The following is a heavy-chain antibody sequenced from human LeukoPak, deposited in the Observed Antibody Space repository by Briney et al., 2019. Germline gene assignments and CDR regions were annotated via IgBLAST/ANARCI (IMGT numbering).Heavy chain of an antibody. D-gene: IGHD3-3*01. CDR1: GYSISSGYY. Sequence: SETLSLTCTVSGYSISSGYYWGWIRQPPGKGLEWIGSIYHSGSTYYNPSLKSRVTISVDTSKNQFSLKLSSVTAADTAVYYCARHEYDFWSGRTGAFDIWGQGTMVTVSS. V-gene: IGHV4-38-2*02. CDR2: IYHSGST. J-gene: IGHJ3*02. CDR3: ARHEYDFWSGRTGAFDI.